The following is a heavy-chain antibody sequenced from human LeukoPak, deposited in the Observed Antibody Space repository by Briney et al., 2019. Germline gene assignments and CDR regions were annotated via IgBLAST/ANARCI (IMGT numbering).Heavy chain of an antibody. Sequence: GGSLRLSCAASGFTFSSYGMHWVRQAPGKGLEWVAVIWYDGSNKYYADSVKGRFTISRDNSKTTLYLQMNSLRAEDTAVYYCAREEHGKTLDYWGQGTLVTVSS. J-gene: IGHJ4*02. V-gene: IGHV3-33*01. D-gene: IGHD1/OR15-1a*01. CDR1: GFTFSSYG. CDR2: IWYDGSNK. CDR3: AREEHGKTLDY.